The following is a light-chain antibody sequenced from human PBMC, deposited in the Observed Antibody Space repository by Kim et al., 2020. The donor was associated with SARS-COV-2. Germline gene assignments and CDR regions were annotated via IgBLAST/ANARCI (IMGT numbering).Light chain of an antibody. J-gene: IGLJ3*02. V-gene: IGLV7-46*01. CDR1: TGPVTSNQW. CDR3: SLNYAGGRM. Sequence: QAVVTQEPSLTVSPGGTVTLTCGSNTGPVTSNQWPYWVQQKPGQVPRTLIYDTNNKHSWTPARFSGSLFGGKAALTLSGAQPDDEADYYCSLNYAGGRMCGGETQLTVL. CDR2: DTN.